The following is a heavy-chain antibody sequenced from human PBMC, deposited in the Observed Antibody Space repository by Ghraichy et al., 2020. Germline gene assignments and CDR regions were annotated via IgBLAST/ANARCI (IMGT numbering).Heavy chain of an antibody. CDR3: ARDLGGGWYFDY. V-gene: IGHV3-7*01. D-gene: IGHD6-19*01. J-gene: IGHJ4*02. CDR2: IKKDVSEK. Sequence: GGSLRLSCAASGFIFSGYWMSWVRQAPGKGPEWVANIKKDVSEKYYVDSVKGRFTISRDNAKNSLNLQMNSLRAEDTAVYYCARDLGGGWYFDYWGQGALVTVSS. CDR1: GFIFSGYW.